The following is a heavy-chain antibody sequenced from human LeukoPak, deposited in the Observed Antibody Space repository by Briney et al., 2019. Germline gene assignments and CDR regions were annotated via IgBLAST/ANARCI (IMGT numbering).Heavy chain of an antibody. Sequence: ASVKVSCKVSGYTLTELSMHWVRQAPGKGLEWMGGFDPEDGETIYAQKFQGRVTMTEDTSTDTAYMELSSLRSEDTAVYYCATVGRIRVGRVYYYDSSGYPPYYFDYWGQGTLVTVSS. V-gene: IGHV1-24*01. J-gene: IGHJ4*02. CDR2: FDPEDGET. D-gene: IGHD3-22*01. CDR3: ATVGRIRVGRVYYYDSSGYPPYYFDY. CDR1: GYTLTELS.